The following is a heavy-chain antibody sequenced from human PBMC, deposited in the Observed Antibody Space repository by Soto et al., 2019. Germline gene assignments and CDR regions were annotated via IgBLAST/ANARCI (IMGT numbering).Heavy chain of an antibody. CDR2: ISWNSGSI. J-gene: IGHJ5*02. Sequence: PRLSCAASGFTFDDYAMHWVRQAPGKGLEWVSGISWNSGSIGYADSVKGRFTISRDNAKNSLYLQMNSLRAEDTALYYCAKDKGYDILTGLLFDPWGQGTLVTVSS. CDR3: AKDKGYDILTGLLFDP. CDR1: GFTFDDYA. D-gene: IGHD3-9*01. V-gene: IGHV3-9*01.